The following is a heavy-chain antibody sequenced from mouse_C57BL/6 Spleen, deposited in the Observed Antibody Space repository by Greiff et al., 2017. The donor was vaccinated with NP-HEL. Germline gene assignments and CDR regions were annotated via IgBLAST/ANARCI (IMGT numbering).Heavy chain of an antibody. Sequence: QVQLQQPGAELVKPGASVKLSCKASGYTFTSYWMHWVKQRPGQGLEWIGMIHPNSGSTNYNEKFKSKATLTVDKSSSTAYMQLSSLTSEDSAVYYCAREAKGDYLDYWGQGTTLTVSS. D-gene: IGHD1-1*01. J-gene: IGHJ2*01. CDR2: IHPNSGST. V-gene: IGHV1-64*01. CDR3: AREAKGDYLDY. CDR1: GYTFTSYW.